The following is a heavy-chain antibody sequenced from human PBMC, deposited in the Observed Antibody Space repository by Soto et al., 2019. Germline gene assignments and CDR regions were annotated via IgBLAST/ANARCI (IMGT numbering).Heavy chain of an antibody. D-gene: IGHD2-15*01. CDR1: GFTFSSYW. Sequence: PGGSLILSCAASGFTFSSYWMSWLRQAPGKGLEWVANIKQDGSEKYYVDSVKGRFTISRDNAKNSLYLQMNSLRAEDTAVYYCARDLKHVVVVADLFDYWGQGNLVTVS. CDR2: IKQDGSEK. CDR3: ARDLKHVVVVADLFDY. J-gene: IGHJ4*02. V-gene: IGHV3-7*03.